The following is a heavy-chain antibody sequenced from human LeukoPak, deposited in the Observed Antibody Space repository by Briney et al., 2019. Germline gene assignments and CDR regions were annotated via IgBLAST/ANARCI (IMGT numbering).Heavy chain of an antibody. D-gene: IGHD3-16*01. CDR3: ARGVGLTQGGAFDF. V-gene: IGHV4-59*08. J-gene: IGHJ4*02. CDR2: VYYSGNT. Sequence: SETLSLTCSVSGGSISSHFWTWIRQPPGKGLEWIGYVYYSGNTNYNPSLRSRVTISIDTSKNQLSLKLTSVTAADTAVYYCARGVGLTQGGAFDFWGQGTLVTVSS. CDR1: GGSISSHF.